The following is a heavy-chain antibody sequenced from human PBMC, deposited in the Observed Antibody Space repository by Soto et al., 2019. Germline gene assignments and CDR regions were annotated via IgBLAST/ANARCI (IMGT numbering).Heavy chain of an antibody. D-gene: IGHD3-10*01. V-gene: IGHV6-1*01. J-gene: IGHJ5*02. CDR2: TYYRSKWYN. Sequence: LSLTCAISGDSVSSNSAAWNWIRQSPSRGLEWLGRTYYRSKWYNDYAVSVKSRITINPDTSKNQFSLQLNSVTPEDTAVYYCARDSPYYYGSGSYPFDPWGQGTLVTVSS. CDR3: ARDSPYYYGSGSYPFDP. CDR1: GDSVSSNSAA.